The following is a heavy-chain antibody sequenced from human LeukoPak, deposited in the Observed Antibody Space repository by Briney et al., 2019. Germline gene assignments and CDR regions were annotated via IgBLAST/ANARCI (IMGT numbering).Heavy chain of an antibody. CDR1: GGSITNYY. J-gene: IGHJ4*02. Sequence: PSETLSLTCSVSGGVSGGSITNYYCTWLRQPAGKGLEWIGYIYYSGSTNYNPSLKSRVTISVDTSKNQFSLKLSSVTAADTAVYYCARARGTRGAPDYWGQGTLVTVSS. D-gene: IGHD1-26*01. CDR2: IYYSGST. V-gene: IGHV4-59*01. CDR3: ARARGTRGAPDY.